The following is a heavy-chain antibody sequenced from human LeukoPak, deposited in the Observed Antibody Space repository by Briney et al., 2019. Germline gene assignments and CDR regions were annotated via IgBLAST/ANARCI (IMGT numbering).Heavy chain of an antibody. Sequence: PGGSLRLSCVASGFTFSISWVTWVRQAPGKGLEWVANIDKHGSGKYYVDSVKGRFAISRDYASNSVFLQMNSLRAEDTFVYYCARDAGWGYYDLWGQGTPVTVSS. CDR1: GFTFSISW. V-gene: IGHV3-7*01. J-gene: IGHJ4*02. CDR3: ARDAGWGYYDL. CDR2: IDKHGSGK. D-gene: IGHD1-26*01.